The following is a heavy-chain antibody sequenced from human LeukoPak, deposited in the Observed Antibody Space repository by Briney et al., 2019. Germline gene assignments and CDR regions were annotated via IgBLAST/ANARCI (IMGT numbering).Heavy chain of an antibody. CDR2: IYHSGST. Sequence: SETLSLTCAVSGGSISSSNWWSWVRQPPGKGLEWIGEIYHSGSTNYNPSLKSRVTISVDKSKNQFSLKLSSVTAADTAVYYCARGLRFLEWLKAFDIWGQGTMVTVSS. V-gene: IGHV4-4*02. J-gene: IGHJ3*02. CDR1: GGSISSSNW. D-gene: IGHD3-3*01. CDR3: ARGLRFLEWLKAFDI.